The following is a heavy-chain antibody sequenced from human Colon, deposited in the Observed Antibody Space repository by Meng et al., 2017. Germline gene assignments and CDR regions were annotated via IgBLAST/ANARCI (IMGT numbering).Heavy chain of an antibody. J-gene: IGHJ5*02. CDR2: IKYDGSTT. CDR3: AKSDWLDP. Sequence: EAGGGPVQPGGSLGLPFAASGLALIGYWMHWVRQAPGKGVEWVSSIKYDGSTTAYADCVHGRITISRDIAKNTLDLQMNSLRVEDTAVYHCAKSDWLDPWGQGTLVTVSS. V-gene: IGHV3-74*01. CDR1: GLALIGYW.